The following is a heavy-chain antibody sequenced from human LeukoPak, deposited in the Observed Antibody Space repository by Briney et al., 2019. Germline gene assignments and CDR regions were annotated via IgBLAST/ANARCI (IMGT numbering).Heavy chain of an antibody. Sequence: GASVKVSCKASGYTFTGYYMHWVRQAPGQGLEWMGWINPNSGGTNYAQKFQGRVTMTRDTSISTAYMELSRLRSDDTAVYYCARDDRSGYYTDFDYWGQGTLVTVSS. CDR1: GYTFTGYY. CDR3: ARDDRSGYYTDFDY. V-gene: IGHV1-2*02. J-gene: IGHJ4*02. CDR2: INPNSGGT. D-gene: IGHD3-3*01.